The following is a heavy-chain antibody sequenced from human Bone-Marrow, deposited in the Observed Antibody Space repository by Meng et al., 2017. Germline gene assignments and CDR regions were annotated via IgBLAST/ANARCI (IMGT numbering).Heavy chain of an antibody. CDR1: GYTLTDYA. CDR2: INSVTGNP. D-gene: IGHD2-2*01. CDR3: TRDGYSDCSSTSCFDY. Sequence: QVHWGKSGSGLKIPGASVKVSCKASGYTLTDYAINWVRQAPGQGLEWMGWINSVTGNPTYARGFTGRFVFSLDTSVSTAYLQISSLKTDDTAMYYCTRDGYSDCSSTSCFDYWGQGTLVTVSS. V-gene: IGHV7-4-1*02. J-gene: IGHJ4*02.